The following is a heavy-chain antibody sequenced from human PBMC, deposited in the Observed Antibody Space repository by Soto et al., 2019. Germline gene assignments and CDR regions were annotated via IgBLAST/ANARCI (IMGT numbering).Heavy chain of an antibody. Sequence: QVQLVESGGGVVQPGRSLRLSCAASGFTFSSYGMQWVRQAPGKGLEWVAVISYDGSNKYYADSVKGRFTISRDNSKNTLYLQMNSLRAEDTAVYYCEKDSSSGWYQPVVDYWGQGTLVTVSS. CDR1: GFTFSSYG. V-gene: IGHV3-30*18. D-gene: IGHD6-19*01. CDR2: ISYDGSNK. J-gene: IGHJ4*02. CDR3: EKDSSSGWYQPVVDY.